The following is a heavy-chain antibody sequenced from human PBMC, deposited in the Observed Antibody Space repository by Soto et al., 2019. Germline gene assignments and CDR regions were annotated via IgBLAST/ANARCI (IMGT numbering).Heavy chain of an antibody. V-gene: IGHV3-23*01. Sequence: GGSLRLSCAASGFTFSSYAMSWVRQAPGKGLEWVSAISGSGGSTYYADSVKGRFTISRDNSKNTLYLQMNSLRAEDTAVYYCARVAAAGVPVYYYYYMDVWGKGTTVTVSS. J-gene: IGHJ6*03. D-gene: IGHD6-13*01. CDR3: ARVAAAGVPVYYYYYMDV. CDR1: GFTFSSYA. CDR2: ISGSGGST.